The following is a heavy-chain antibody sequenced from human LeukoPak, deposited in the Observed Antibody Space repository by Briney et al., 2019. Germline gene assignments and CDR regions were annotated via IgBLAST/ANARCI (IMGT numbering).Heavy chain of an antibody. Sequence: GSSVKVSCKASGGIFSSYAISWVRQAPGQGLEWMGGIMPIFGTANYAQKFQGRVTITADKSTSTAYMELSSLRSEDTAVYYCARGKRYYDFWSGYHVFGAFDIWGQGTMVTVSS. CDR3: ARGKRYYDFWSGYHVFGAFDI. V-gene: IGHV1-69*06. CDR2: IMPIFGTA. D-gene: IGHD3-3*01. J-gene: IGHJ3*02. CDR1: GGIFSSYA.